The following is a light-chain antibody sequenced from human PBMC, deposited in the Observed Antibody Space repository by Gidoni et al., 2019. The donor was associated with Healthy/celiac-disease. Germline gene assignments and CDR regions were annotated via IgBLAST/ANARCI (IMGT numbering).Light chain of an antibody. Sequence: QSALTHPPSASGSPGPSVTISCTGTSRDVGGYNYVAWYQQPPGKAPQLMIYEVSKRPSGVPDRFSGSKSGNTASLTVSGLQAEDEADYYCSSYAGSNNLVFGGGTKLTVL. CDR2: EVS. CDR3: SSYAGSNNLV. V-gene: IGLV2-8*01. J-gene: IGLJ2*01. CDR1: SRDVGGYNY.